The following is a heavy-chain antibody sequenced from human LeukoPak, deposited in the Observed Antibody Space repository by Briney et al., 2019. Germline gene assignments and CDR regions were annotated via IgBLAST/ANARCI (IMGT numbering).Heavy chain of an antibody. J-gene: IGHJ4*02. V-gene: IGHV1-18*01. D-gene: IGHD6-13*01. CDR3: ARERAPRYSSSWYYFDY. CDR2: ISAYNGNT. Sequence: GSVKVSCKASGYTFTSYGTSWVRQAPGQGLEWMGWISAYNGNTNYAQKLQGRVTMTTDTSTSTAYMELRSLRSDDTAVYYCARERAPRYSSSWYYFDYWGQGTLVTVSS. CDR1: GYTFTSYG.